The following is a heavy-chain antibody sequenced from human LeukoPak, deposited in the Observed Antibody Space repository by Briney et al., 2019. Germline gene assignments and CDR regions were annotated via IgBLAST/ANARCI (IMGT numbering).Heavy chain of an antibody. CDR3: ARWGSNYYASSGRRFSP. CDR1: GGSFSGYY. D-gene: IGHD3-22*01. V-gene: IGHV4-34*01. J-gene: IGHJ1*01. Sequence: SETLSLTCAVYGGSFSGYYWSWIRQPPGKGLEWIGEINHSGSTTYNPSLKSRVTISGHTSKNPFSLKVNSVTAAETGVSDCARWGSNYYASSGRRFSPGGEGTLVTVP. CDR2: INHSGST.